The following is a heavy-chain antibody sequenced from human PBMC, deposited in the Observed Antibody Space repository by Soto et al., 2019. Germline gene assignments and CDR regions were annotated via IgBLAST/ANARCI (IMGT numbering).Heavy chain of an antibody. CDR1: GLTFSSYS. D-gene: IGHD3-22*01. Sequence: EVQLVESGGGLVKPGGSLRLSCAASGLTFSSYSMNWVSQAPGKGLEWVSSISSSSSYIYYADSVKGRFTISRDNAKNSLYLQMNSLRAEDTAVYYCARDIAYYDSSGYYREYWGQGTLVTVSS. J-gene: IGHJ4*02. CDR2: ISSSSSYI. V-gene: IGHV3-21*01. CDR3: ARDIAYYDSSGYYREY.